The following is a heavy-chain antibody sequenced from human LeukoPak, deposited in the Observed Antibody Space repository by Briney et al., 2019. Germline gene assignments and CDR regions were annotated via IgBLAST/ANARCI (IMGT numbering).Heavy chain of an antibody. CDR3: ARHYSSSWPRNYYYYYYMDV. J-gene: IGHJ6*03. D-gene: IGHD6-13*01. CDR1: GFTFSSYG. Sequence: PGGSLRLSCAASGFTFSSYGMHWVRQAPGKGLEWVAFIRYDGSNKYYADSVKGRFTISRDNSKNTLYLQMNSLRAEDTAVYYCARHYSSSWPRNYYYYYYMDVWGKGTTVTVSS. CDR2: IRYDGSNK. V-gene: IGHV3-30*12.